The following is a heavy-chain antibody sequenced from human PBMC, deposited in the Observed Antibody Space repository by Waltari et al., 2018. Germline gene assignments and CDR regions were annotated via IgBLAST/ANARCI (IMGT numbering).Heavy chain of an antibody. CDR1: RYIFTNYW. Sequence: EVQLVQSGAEVKQHGESLKLSCKASRYIFTNYWIAWVRQMPGKGLEWMGIIYPGDSDTRYSPSFQGQATISADKSITTAYLQWSSLKASDTAIYYCARRAGGFDIWGQGTMVTVSS. CDR3: ARRAGGFDI. D-gene: IGHD2-15*01. CDR2: IYPGDSDT. V-gene: IGHV5-51*01. J-gene: IGHJ3*02.